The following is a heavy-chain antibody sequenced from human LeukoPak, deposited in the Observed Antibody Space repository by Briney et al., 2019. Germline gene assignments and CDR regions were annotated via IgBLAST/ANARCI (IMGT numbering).Heavy chain of an antibody. CDR2: INPSGGST. J-gene: IGHJ2*01. V-gene: IGHV1-46*01. Sequence: ASVKVSCKASGYTFTSYYMHWVRQAPGQGLEWMGIINPSGGSTSYAQKFQGRVTMTRNTSTSTVYMELSSLRSEDTAVYYCARGFYGDYSERYFDLWGRGTLVTVSS. CDR3: ARGFYGDYSERYFDL. CDR1: GYTFTSYY. D-gene: IGHD4-17*01.